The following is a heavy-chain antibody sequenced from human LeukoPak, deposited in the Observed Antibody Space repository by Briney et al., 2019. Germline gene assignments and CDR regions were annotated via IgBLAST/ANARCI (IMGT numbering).Heavy chain of an antibody. CDR2: INHSGST. D-gene: IGHD6-6*01. CDR3: ARANEYSSSSFDY. J-gene: IGHJ4*02. CDR1: GGSFSGYY. V-gene: IGHV4-34*01. Sequence: SETLSLTCAAYGGSFSGYYWSWIRQPPGKGLEWIGEINHSGSTNYNPSLKSRVTISVDTSKNQFSLKLSSVTAADTAVYYCARANEYSSSSFDYWGQGTLVTVSS.